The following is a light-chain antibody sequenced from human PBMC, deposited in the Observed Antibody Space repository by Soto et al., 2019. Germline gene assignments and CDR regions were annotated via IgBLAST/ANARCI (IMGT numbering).Light chain of an antibody. V-gene: IGLV2-14*01. CDR3: SSYTTSRSLDGV. CDR2: EVS. J-gene: IGLJ1*01. CDR1: SSDVGGYKY. Sequence: QSALTQPASVSGSPGQSITISCTGTSSDVGGYKYVSWYQQHPGKAPKLMIYEVSNRPSGVSYRFSGSKSGNTASLIISGLQAEDEADYYCSSYTTSRSLDGVFGTGTKLTVL.